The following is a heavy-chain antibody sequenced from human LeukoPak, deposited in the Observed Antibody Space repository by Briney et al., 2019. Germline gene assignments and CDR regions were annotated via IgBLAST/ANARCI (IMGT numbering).Heavy chain of an antibody. CDR1: GYTFTSYG. CDR2: ISAYNGNT. J-gene: IGHJ6*03. Sequence: ASVKVSCKASGYTFTSYGISWVRQAPGQGLEWMGWISAYNGNTNYAQKLQGRVTMTTDTSTSTAYMELRSLRSDDTAVYYCARVGVVPAVEAYYYYYYMDVWGKGTTVTVSS. V-gene: IGHV1-18*01. CDR3: ARVGVVPAVEAYYYYYYMDV. D-gene: IGHD2-2*01.